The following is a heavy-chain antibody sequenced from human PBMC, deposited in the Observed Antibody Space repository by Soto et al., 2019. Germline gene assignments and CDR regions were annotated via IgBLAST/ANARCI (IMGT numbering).Heavy chain of an antibody. J-gene: IGHJ6*02. CDR2: INPSGGRT. CDR1: GYTFINYY. Sequence: GASVKVSCKSSGYTFINYYVHWVRQAPGQGPEWMGMINPSGGRTTYPQKFQGRVTMTRDTSTSTVYVELSSLRSDDTAVFYCAREKASTSLLTHYYYAMDVWGQGTTVTVSS. V-gene: IGHV1-46*01. CDR3: AREKASTSLLTHYYYAMDV.